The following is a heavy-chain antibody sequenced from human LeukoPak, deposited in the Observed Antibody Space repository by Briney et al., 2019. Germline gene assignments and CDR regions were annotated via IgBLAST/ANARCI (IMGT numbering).Heavy chain of an antibody. CDR2: ISGSGGST. D-gene: IGHD3-10*01. Sequence: GGSLRLSCAASGFTFSSYAMSWVRQAPGKGLEWVSTISGSGGSTYYADSVKGRFTFSRENSKNTLYLQMNSLRAEDTAIYYCAKTYYYGSGMVPFDYWGQGTLVTVSS. J-gene: IGHJ4*02. CDR1: GFTFSSYA. V-gene: IGHV3-23*01. CDR3: AKTYYYGSGMVPFDY.